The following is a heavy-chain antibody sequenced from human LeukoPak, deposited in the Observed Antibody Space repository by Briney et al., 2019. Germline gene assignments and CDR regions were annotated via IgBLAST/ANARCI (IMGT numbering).Heavy chain of an antibody. CDR2: ISGSGDSR. CDR1: GFTFDDYA. J-gene: IGHJ4*02. V-gene: IGHV3-23*01. Sequence: GGSLRLSCAASGFTFDDYAMHWVRQAPGKGLEWVSGISGSGDSRYYADSVKGRFTISGDNSKNTLYLQMNSLRAEDTAVYYCARRSGIAVAGAFDYWGQGTLVTVSS. D-gene: IGHD6-19*01. CDR3: ARRSGIAVAGAFDY.